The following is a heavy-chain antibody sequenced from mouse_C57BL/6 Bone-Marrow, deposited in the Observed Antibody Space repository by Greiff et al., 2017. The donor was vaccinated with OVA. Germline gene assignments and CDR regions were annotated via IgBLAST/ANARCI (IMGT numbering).Heavy chain of an antibody. CDR3: VRAIYYGNLWYFDV. CDR2: IRSKSNNYAT. Sequence: EVMLVESGGGLVQPKGSLKLSCAASGFSFNTYAMNWVRQAPGKGLEWVARIRSKSNNYATYYADSVKDRFTISRDDSESMLYLQMNNLKTEDTAMYYCVRAIYYGNLWYFDVWGTGTTVTVSS. D-gene: IGHD2-1*01. V-gene: IGHV10-1*01. J-gene: IGHJ1*03. CDR1: GFSFNTYA.